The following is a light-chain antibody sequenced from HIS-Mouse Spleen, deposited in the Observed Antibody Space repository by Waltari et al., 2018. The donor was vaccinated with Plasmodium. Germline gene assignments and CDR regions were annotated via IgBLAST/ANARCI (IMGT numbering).Light chain of an antibody. CDR2: DDS. Sequence: SSVLTQPPSVSVAPGKPARITCGGNNIGSKSVHWSQQTPGQAPVLVVYDDSDRPSGIPERFSGSNSGNTATLTISRVEAGDEADYYCQVWDSSSDHPDVVFGGGTKLTVL. CDR3: QVWDSSSDHPDVV. J-gene: IGLJ2*01. CDR1: NIGSKS. V-gene: IGLV3-21*03.